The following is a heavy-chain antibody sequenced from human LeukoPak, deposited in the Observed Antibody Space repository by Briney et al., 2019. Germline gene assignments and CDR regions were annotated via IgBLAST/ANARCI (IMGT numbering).Heavy chain of an antibody. D-gene: IGHD5-12*01. CDR1: GYTFTGYY. V-gene: IGHV1-2*04. J-gene: IGHJ4*02. Sequence: ASVKVSCKASGYTFTGYYMHWVRQAPGQGLEWMGWINPNSGGTNYAQKFQGWVTMTRDTSISTAYMELSRLRSDDTAVYYCARERQNGYSGYDGFDYWGQGTLVTVSS. CDR3: ARERQNGYSGYDGFDY. CDR2: INPNSGGT.